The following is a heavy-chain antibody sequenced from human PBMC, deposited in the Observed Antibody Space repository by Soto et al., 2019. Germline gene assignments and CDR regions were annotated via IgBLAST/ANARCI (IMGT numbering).Heavy chain of an antibody. D-gene: IGHD3-22*01. CDR2: IYYSGST. CDR1: GASISSGDYY. V-gene: IGHV4-30-4*01. CDR3: ARASYDSSTYYLDY. Sequence: QVQLQESGPGLVKPSQTLSLTCTVSGASISSGDYYWTWIRQPPGKGLEWIGSIYYSGSTYYNPSLKSRVTISVDTSNNQFSLKLSYVTAADTAEYYCARASYDSSTYYLDYWGQGALVTVCS. J-gene: IGHJ4*02.